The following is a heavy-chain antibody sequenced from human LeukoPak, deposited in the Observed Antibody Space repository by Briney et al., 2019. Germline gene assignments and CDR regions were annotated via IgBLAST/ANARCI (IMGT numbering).Heavy chain of an antibody. D-gene: IGHD1-26*01. CDR3: SRESGPFSPFGF. CDR1: GGSISGTNW. V-gene: IGHV4-4*02. CDR2: ISLRGLT. J-gene: IGHJ4*02. Sequence: SETLPLTCGVSGGSISGTNWWSWVRQPPGQGLEWIGEISLRGLTNYNPSLRSRLTMSLDESKNQVSLNLTSVTAADTAVYYCSRESGPFSPFGFWGQGTLVSVHS.